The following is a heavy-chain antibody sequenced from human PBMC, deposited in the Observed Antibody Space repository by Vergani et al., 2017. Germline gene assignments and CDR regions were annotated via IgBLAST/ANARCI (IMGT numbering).Heavy chain of an antibody. CDR2: ISGSGGST. J-gene: IGHJ6*03. CDR3: AKDRRYCSSTSCSYYYYYMDV. D-gene: IGHD2-2*01. V-gene: IGHV3-23*04. Sequence: VESGGGLVQPGGSLRLSCTVSGFTFSSNDFHWVRQAPGKGLEWVSAISGSGGSTYYADSVKGRFTISRDNSKNTLYLQMNSLRAEDTAVYYCAKDRRYCSSTSCSYYYYYMDVWGKXP. CDR1: GFTFSSND.